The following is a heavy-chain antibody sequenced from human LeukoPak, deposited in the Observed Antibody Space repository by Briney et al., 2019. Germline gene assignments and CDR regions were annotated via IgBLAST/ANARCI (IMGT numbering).Heavy chain of an antibody. J-gene: IGHJ6*02. V-gene: IGHV1-8*01. CDR3: ARAGRGSGWPNYYYYGMGV. CDR1: GYTFTSYD. D-gene: IGHD6-19*01. Sequence: ASVKVSCKASGYTFTSYDVNWVRQATEQGLEWMGWMNPNSGNTGYAQKFQGRVTMTRNTSISTAYMELSSLRSEDTAVYYCARAGRGSGWPNYYYYGMGVWGQGTTVTVSS. CDR2: MNPNSGNT.